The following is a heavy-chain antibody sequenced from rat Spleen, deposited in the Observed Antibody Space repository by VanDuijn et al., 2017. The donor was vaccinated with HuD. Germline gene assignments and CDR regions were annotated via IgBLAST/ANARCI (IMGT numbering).Heavy chain of an antibody. CDR3: AREGSHIWGGFAY. V-gene: IGHV5-25*01. D-gene: IGHD1-2*01. Sequence: EVQLVESGGGLVQPGRSLKLSCAASGFTFSNYDMAWVRQAPTKGLEWVASISTSGGSTYYRDSVKGRFTVSRDNAKSTLYLQMDSLRSEDTATYYCAREGSHIWGGFAYWGQGTLVTVSS. CDR1: GFTFSNYD. J-gene: IGHJ3*01. CDR2: ISTSGGST.